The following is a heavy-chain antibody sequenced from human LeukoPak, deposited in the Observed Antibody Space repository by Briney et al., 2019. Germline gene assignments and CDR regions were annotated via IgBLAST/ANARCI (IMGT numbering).Heavy chain of an antibody. J-gene: IGHJ6*02. CDR2: IRSDGSDK. D-gene: IGHD5-18*01. Sequence: GGSLRLSCAASGFTFSSYGTFSAYGMHWVRQAPGKGLEWVAFIRSDGSDKYYADSVKGRFTISRDNAKNSLYLQMNNLRAEDTAVYYCARGDVDSYGPLMDVWGQGTTVTVSS. CDR3: ARGDVDSYGPLMDV. CDR1: GFTFSSYG. V-gene: IGHV3-30*02.